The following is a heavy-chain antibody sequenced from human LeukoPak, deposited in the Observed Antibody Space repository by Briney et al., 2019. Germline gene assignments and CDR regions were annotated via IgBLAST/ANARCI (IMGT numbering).Heavy chain of an antibody. CDR3: ARHGANYYDSSGSRWHDAFDI. D-gene: IGHD3-22*01. Sequence: SETLSLTCTVSGGSISSYYWSWIRQPAGKGLEWIGRIYTSGSTNYNPSLKSRVTMSVDTSKNQFSLKLSSVTAADTAVYYCARHGANYYDSSGSRWHDAFDIWGQGTMVTVSS. CDR1: GGSISSYY. J-gene: IGHJ3*02. CDR2: IYTSGST. V-gene: IGHV4-4*07.